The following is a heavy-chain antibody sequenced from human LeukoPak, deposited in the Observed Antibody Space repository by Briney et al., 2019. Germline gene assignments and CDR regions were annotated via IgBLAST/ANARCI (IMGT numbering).Heavy chain of an antibody. CDR1: GFTFSSYG. Sequence: QSGGSLRLSCAASGFTFSSYGMHWVRQAPGKGLEWVAFIRYDGSNKYYADSVKGRFTISRDNSKNTLYLQMNSLRAEDTAVYYCAKGMGSSEEGGLDYWGQGTLVTVSS. J-gene: IGHJ4*02. CDR3: AKGMGSSEEGGLDY. CDR2: IRYDGSNK. V-gene: IGHV3-30*02. D-gene: IGHD6-6*01.